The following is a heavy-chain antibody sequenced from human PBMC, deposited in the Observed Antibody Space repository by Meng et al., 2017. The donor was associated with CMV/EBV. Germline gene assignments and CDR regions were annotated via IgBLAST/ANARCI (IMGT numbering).Heavy chain of an antibody. V-gene: IGHV3-48*04. Sequence: LSLTCAASGFTFSSYSMNWVRQAPGKGLEWVSYISSSSSTIYYADSVKGRFTISRDNAKNSLYLQMNSLRAEDTAVYYCARGHCSSTSCYLLYYYYGMDVWGQGTTVTVSS. CDR1: GFTFSSYS. D-gene: IGHD2-2*01. J-gene: IGHJ6*02. CDR3: ARGHCSSTSCYLLYYYYGMDV. CDR2: ISSSSSTI.